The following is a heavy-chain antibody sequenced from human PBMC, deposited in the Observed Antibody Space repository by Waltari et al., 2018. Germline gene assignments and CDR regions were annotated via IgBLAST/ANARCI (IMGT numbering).Heavy chain of an antibody. D-gene: IGHD3-16*01. CDR1: GGTFSSYA. Sequence: QVQLVQSGAEVKKPGSSVKVSCKASGGTFSSYAISWVRQATGQELEWMGGIIPICGTANDAQKFQGRVTITAEESTSTADMEMNSLRAEDTAVYYCAREPRLTNLDGREVWGQGTTVTVSS. CDR3: AREPRLTNLDGREV. V-gene: IGHV1-69*01. J-gene: IGHJ6*02. CDR2: IIPICGTA.